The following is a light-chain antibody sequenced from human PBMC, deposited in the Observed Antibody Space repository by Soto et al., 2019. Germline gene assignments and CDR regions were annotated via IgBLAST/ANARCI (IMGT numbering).Light chain of an antibody. CDR1: SSDVGGYLY. CDR2: EVT. J-gene: IGLJ2*01. Sequence: QSALTQPPSASGSPGQSVTISCTGTSSDVGGYLYVSWYQQHPGEAPKLMIHEVTKRPSGVPDRFSGSKSGNTASLTVSGLQGEDEADYYCSSYAGSNNLVFGGGTKLTVL. V-gene: IGLV2-8*01. CDR3: SSYAGSNNLV.